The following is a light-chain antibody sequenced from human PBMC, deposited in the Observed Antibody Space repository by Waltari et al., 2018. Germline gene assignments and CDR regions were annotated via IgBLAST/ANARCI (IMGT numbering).Light chain of an antibody. CDR2: EVS. CDR1: SSDIGNYNY. CDR3: YSYTGSNTFWV. J-gene: IGLJ3*02. Sequence: QAALTQPRSVSGSPGQSVTIPCTGTSSDIGNYNYVSWYQQHPGTAPKLMIYEVSKRPSGVSDRFSGSKSGNTASLTISGLQAEDEADYYCYSYTGSNTFWVFGGGTRLTVL. V-gene: IGLV2-11*01.